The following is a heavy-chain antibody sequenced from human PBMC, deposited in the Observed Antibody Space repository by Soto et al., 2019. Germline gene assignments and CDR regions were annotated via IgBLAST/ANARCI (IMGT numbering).Heavy chain of an antibody. CDR3: ARDRQGTDY. CDR2: ISYDGSNK. V-gene: IGHV3-30-3*01. D-gene: IGHD1-1*01. J-gene: IGHJ4*02. CDR1: GFTFSSYA. Sequence: QVQLVESGGGVVQPGRSLRLSCAASGFTFSSYAMHWFRQAPGQGLEWVAVISYDGSNKYYADSVKGRFTISRDNSKNTLYLQMNSLRDEDTAVYYCARDRQGTDYWGQGTLVTVSS.